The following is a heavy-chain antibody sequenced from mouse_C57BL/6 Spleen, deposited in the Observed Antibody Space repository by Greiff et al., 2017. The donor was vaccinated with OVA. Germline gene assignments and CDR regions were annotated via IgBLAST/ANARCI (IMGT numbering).Heavy chain of an antibody. Sequence: VQLQQSGAELVKPGASVKLSCTASGFNITDYYMHWVKQRTEQGLEWIGRIDPEDGETKYAPKFQGKATITADTSSNTAYLQLSSLTSEDTAVYYCASGTGVYFDYWGQGTTLTVSS. CDR3: ASGTGVYFDY. CDR2: IDPEDGET. V-gene: IGHV14-2*01. J-gene: IGHJ2*01. D-gene: IGHD4-1*01. CDR1: GFNITDYY.